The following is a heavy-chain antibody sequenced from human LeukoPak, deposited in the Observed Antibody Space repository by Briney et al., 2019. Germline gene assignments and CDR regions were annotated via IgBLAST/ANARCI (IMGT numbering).Heavy chain of an antibody. J-gene: IGHJ5*02. CDR3: ARVVPAAIGRFDP. D-gene: IGHD2-2*02. V-gene: IGHV4-4*09. CDR2: TYTSGST. CDR1: GGSISSYY. Sequence: SETLSLTCTVSGGSISSYYWSWIRQPAGKGLEWIGYTYTSGSTNYNPSLKSRVTISVDTSKNQFSLKLSSVTAADTAVYYCARVVPAAIGRFDPWGQGTLVTVSS.